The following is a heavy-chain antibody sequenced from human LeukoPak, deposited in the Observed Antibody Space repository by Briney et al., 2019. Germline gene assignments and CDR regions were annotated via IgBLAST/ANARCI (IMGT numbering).Heavy chain of an antibody. CDR2: ISGSGGST. V-gene: IGHV3-23*01. J-gene: IGHJ4*02. D-gene: IGHD5-18*01. CDR1: GFTFSSYA. Sequence: GGSLRLSCAASGFTFSSYAMSWVRQAPGKGLEWVSAISGSGGSTYYADSVKGRFTISRDNSKNPLYLQMNSLRAEDTAVYYCAKVRRGQQLVESGYSYGYDYWGQGTLVTVSS. CDR3: AKVRRGQQLVESGYSYGYDY.